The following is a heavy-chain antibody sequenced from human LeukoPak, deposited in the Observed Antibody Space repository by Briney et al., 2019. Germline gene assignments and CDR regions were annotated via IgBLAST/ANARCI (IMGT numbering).Heavy chain of an antibody. J-gene: IGHJ4*02. D-gene: IGHD2-21*02. V-gene: IGHV3-30*18. CDR1: GFTFSSYG. CDR3: AKEKSVCHGDCYRTDYFDY. Sequence: GGSLRLSCAASGFTFSSYGMHWVRQAPGKGLEWVAVISYDGSNKYYADSVKGRFTISRDNSKNTLYLQMNSLRAEDTAVYYCAKEKSVCHGDCYRTDYFDYWGQGTLVTVSS. CDR2: ISYDGSNK.